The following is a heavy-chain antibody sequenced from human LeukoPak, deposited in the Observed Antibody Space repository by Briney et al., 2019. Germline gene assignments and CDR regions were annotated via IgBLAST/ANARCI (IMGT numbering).Heavy chain of an antibody. CDR1: GFSVSSNH. Sequence: PGGSLRLFCAASGFSVSSNHVSWVRQAPGKGLEWVSVIYSGGNTYYADSVKGRFTISKDNSKNTLYLQMNSLRAEDTAVYYCARDPPLYYWGQGTLVTVSS. CDR2: IYSGGNT. J-gene: IGHJ4*02. CDR3: ARDPPLYY. V-gene: IGHV3-53*01.